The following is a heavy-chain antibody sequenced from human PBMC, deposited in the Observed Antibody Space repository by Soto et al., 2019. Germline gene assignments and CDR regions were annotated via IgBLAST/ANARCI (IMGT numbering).Heavy chain of an antibody. V-gene: IGHV4-39*07. CDR3: ARTPTTVTYYYYYYMDV. Sequence: PSETLSLTCTVSGGSISSSSYYWGWIRQPPGKGLEWIGSIYYSGSTYYNPSLKSRVTISVDTSKNQFSLKLSSVTAADTAVYYCARTPTTVTYYYYYYMDVWGKGTTVTVSS. J-gene: IGHJ6*03. CDR2: IYYSGST. D-gene: IGHD4-17*01. CDR1: GGSISSSSYY.